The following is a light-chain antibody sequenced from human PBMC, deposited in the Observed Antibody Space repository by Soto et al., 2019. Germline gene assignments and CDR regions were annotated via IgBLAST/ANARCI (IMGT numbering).Light chain of an antibody. CDR3: AAWDDSLNGPV. V-gene: IGLV1-44*01. CDR2: SND. CDR1: SSNIGSNT. Sequence: QSVLTQPPSVSGTPGQRVTISCSGSSSNIGSNTVSWYQQLPGTAPKLLIYSNDQRPSGVPDRFSDSKSGTSDSLVISGLQSEDEADDYCAAWDDSLNGPVFGGGTKLTVL. J-gene: IGLJ3*02.